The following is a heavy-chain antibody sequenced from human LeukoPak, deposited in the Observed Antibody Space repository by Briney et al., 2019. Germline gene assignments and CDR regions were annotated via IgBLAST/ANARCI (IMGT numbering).Heavy chain of an antibody. Sequence: SVKVSCKASGYTFTSYGISWVRQAPGQGLEWMGGIIPIFGTANYAQKFQGRVTITADKSTSTAYMELSSLRSEDTAVYYCARSGYSYGSTAQFDYWGQGTLVTVSS. CDR2: IIPIFGTA. V-gene: IGHV1-69*06. J-gene: IGHJ4*02. D-gene: IGHD5-18*01. CDR1: GYTFTSYG. CDR3: ARSGYSYGSTAQFDY.